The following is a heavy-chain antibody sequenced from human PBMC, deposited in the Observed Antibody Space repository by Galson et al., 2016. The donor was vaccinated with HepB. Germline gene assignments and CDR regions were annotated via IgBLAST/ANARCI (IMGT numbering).Heavy chain of an antibody. D-gene: IGHD3-16*01. J-gene: IGHJ4*02. V-gene: IGHV3-33*08. CDR2: IWFDGRNK. Sequence: SLRLSCAASGFTVSSNYMNWVRQALGKGLEWVSNIWFDGRNKYYGDSVKGRFTISRDNSKNTLYLQMNSLRAGDTAVYYCARDDHYGVYFDHWGQGTLVTVSS. CDR1: GFTVSSNY. CDR3: ARDDHYGVYFDH.